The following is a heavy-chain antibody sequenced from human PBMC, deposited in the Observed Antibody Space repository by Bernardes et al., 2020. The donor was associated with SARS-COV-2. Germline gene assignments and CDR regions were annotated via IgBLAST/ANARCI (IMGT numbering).Heavy chain of an antibody. D-gene: IGHD2-8*02. J-gene: IGHJ6*02. CDR1: GGSISYYY. Sequence: SETLSLTCTVSGGSISYYYWSWIRQPPGKGLEWIGYIYYTGSTDYNPSLKGRATISLDTSKNQFSLKLTSVTAADTAVYYCARSWSSTGYYYFGMDVWGQGATVTVSS. CDR2: IYYTGST. V-gene: IGHV4-59*01. CDR3: ARSWSSTGYYYFGMDV.